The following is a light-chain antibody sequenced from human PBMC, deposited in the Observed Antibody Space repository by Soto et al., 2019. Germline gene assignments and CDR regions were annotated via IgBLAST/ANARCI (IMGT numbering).Light chain of an antibody. CDR2: GAS. Sequence: IVLTQSPGTLSLSPGERATLSCSASQSVSSSFLAWYQQKPGQAPRLLIYGASTRSTGIPDRFSGGGSGADFTLTIGRLEPEDSAVYYCQYYGASSWTFGQGNKVEIK. CDR1: QSVSSSF. CDR3: QYYGASSWT. J-gene: IGKJ1*01. V-gene: IGKV3-20*01.